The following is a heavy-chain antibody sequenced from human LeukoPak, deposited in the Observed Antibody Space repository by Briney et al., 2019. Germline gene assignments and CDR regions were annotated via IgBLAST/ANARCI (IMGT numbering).Heavy chain of an antibody. CDR1: GGTFSSYA. Sequence: ASVKVSCKASGGTFSSYAISWVRQAPGQGLEWMGGIIPIFGTANYAQKFQGRVTITTDESTSTAYMELSSLRSEDTAVYYCAREQYYYGSGSLYYFDYWGQGTLVTVSS. D-gene: IGHD3-10*01. J-gene: IGHJ4*02. CDR2: IIPIFGTA. CDR3: AREQYYYGSGSLYYFDY. V-gene: IGHV1-69*05.